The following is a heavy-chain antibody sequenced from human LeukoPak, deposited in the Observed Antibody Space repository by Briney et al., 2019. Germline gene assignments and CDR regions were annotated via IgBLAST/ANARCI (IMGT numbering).Heavy chain of an antibody. CDR1: GGSISSSNW. Sequence: SETLSLTCAVSGGSISSSNWWSWVRQPPGKGLEWIGEIYHSGSTNYNPSLKSRVTISVDTSKNQFSLKLSSVTAADTAVYYCARVDTAYYYMDVWGKGTTVTVSS. CDR3: ARVDTAYYYMDV. V-gene: IGHV4-4*02. CDR2: IYHSGST. J-gene: IGHJ6*03. D-gene: IGHD5-18*01.